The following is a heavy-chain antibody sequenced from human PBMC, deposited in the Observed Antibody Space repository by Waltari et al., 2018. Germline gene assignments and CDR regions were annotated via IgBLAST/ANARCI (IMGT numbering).Heavy chain of an antibody. D-gene: IGHD4-17*01. CDR2: IRKDGSGA. J-gene: IGHJ4*02. CDR1: GLTFSNYW. Sequence: EVQLVESGGDIVQPGGSLRLSCAASGLTFSNYWMHWVRQAPGKGLVWVSRIRKDGSGADYADSVRGRFSIARDNAKNVLYLQMNSLRVEDTAVYYCARYTMTTAGDFWGQGTLVTVSS. V-gene: IGHV3-74*01. CDR3: ARYTMTTAGDF.